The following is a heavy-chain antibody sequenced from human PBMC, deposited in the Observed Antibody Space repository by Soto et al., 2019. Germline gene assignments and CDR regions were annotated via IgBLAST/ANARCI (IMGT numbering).Heavy chain of an antibody. J-gene: IGHJ3*02. CDR1: AYTFTNYG. Sequence: QVQLVQSGADVKKPGASVKVSCKASAYTFTNYGISWVRQAPGQGLEWVGWISAYSGNTNYAQKLQGRATMTTDTSTSTAYMELRSVRSDDTAVYYCARGGSGYYYAFDIWGQGTMVTVSS. CDR2: ISAYSGNT. V-gene: IGHV1-18*04. D-gene: IGHD3-22*01. CDR3: ARGGSGYYYAFDI.